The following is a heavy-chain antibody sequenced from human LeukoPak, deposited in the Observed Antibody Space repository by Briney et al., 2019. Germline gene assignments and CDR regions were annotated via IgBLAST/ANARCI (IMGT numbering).Heavy chain of an antibody. V-gene: IGHV4-59*11. CDR3: ARDFVLLGASSSWFDP. CDR2: IYYSGST. J-gene: IGHJ5*02. CDR1: GGSISSHY. D-gene: IGHD1-26*01. Sequence: TSETLSLTCTVSGGSISSHYWSWIRQPPGKGLEWIGYIYYSGSTNYNPSLKSRVTISVDTSKNQFSLKLSSVTAADTAVYYCARDFVLLGASSSWFDPWGQGTLVTVSS.